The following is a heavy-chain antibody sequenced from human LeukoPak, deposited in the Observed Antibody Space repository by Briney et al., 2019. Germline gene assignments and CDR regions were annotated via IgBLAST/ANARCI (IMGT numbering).Heavy chain of an antibody. Sequence: PGGSLRLSCAASGFTFSSYAMHWVRESPGKGREGVAVISYEGSNKYYGDSVKGLFTISRDNSKNTLYLEMNSLRAEAKAVYYCARDPLNYWGQGTLVTVSS. CDR3: ARDPLNY. CDR1: GFTFSSYA. J-gene: IGHJ4*02. V-gene: IGHV3-30-3*01. CDR2: ISYEGSNK.